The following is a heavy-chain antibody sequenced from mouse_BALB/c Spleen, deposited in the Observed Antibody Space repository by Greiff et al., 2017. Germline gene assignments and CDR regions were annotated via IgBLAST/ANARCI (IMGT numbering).Heavy chain of an antibody. CDR3: TRGGAYYRYWFAY. CDR2: IDPETGGT. D-gene: IGHD2-14*01. V-gene: IGHV1-15*01. CDR1: GYTFTDYE. Sequence: VQLQQSGAELVRPGASVTLSCKASGYTFTDYEMHWVKQTPVHVLEWIGAIDPETGGTAYNQKFKGKATLTADKSSSTAYMELRSLTSEDSAVYYCTRGGAYYRYWFAYWGQGTLVTVSA. J-gene: IGHJ3*01.